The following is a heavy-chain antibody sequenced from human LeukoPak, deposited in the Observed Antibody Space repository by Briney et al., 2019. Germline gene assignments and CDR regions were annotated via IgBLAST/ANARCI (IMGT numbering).Heavy chain of an antibody. J-gene: IGHJ4*02. CDR2: IYYSGST. Sequence: PSETLSLTCTVSGGSISSSSYYWGWIRQPPGKGLEWIGSIYYSGSTYYDPSLKSRVTISVDTSKNQFSLKLSSVTAADTAVYYCARSVYYDSSGYYDELVGYFDYWGQGTLVTVSS. V-gene: IGHV4-39*01. CDR1: GGSISSSSYY. D-gene: IGHD3-22*01. CDR3: ARSVYYDSSGYYDELVGYFDY.